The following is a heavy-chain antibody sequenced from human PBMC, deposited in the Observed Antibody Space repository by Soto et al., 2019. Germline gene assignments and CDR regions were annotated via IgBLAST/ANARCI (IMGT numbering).Heavy chain of an antibody. D-gene: IGHD3-22*01. V-gene: IGHV4-38-2*01. J-gene: IGHJ5*02. Sequence: SETLSLPCAGSGYSISSGYYWGWLRQPPGKGLERIGSIYHGVRTYYNPSLNSRVTLSIDMTNNHVSMVLNSVTAADTAVYYCSRVGPGVPYYSHSSPYTFENGLDASGQVTNMTVYS. CDR1: GYSISSGYY. CDR3: SRVGPGVPYYSHSSPYTFENGLDA. CDR2: IYHGVRT.